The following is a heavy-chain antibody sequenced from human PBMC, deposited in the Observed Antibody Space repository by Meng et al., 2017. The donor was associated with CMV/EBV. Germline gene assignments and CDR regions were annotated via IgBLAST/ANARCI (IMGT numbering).Heavy chain of an antibody. CDR2: IYSGGST. D-gene: IGHD4-17*01. CDR3: ARAYDYGDYDSCYFDY. CDR1: GFTFSSYS. Sequence: GESLKISCAASGFTFSSYSMNWVRQAPGKGLEWVSVIYSGGSTYYADSVKGRFTISRDNSKNTLYLQMNSLRAEDTAVYYCARAYDYGDYDSCYFDYWGQGTLVTVSS. J-gene: IGHJ4*02. V-gene: IGHV3-53*01.